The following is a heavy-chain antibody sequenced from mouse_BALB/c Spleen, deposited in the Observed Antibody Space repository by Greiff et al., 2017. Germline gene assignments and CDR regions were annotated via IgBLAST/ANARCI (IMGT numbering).Heavy chain of an antibody. Sequence: EVQLQESGPGLVKPSQSLSLTCTVTGYSITSDYAWNWIRQFPGNKLEWMGYISSSGSTSYNPSLKSRISITRDTSKNQFFLQLNSVTTEDTATYYCARIGTRAYWGQGTLVTVSA. CDR3: ARIGTRAY. CDR2: ISSSGST. J-gene: IGHJ3*01. CDR1: GYSITSDYA. V-gene: IGHV3-2*02. D-gene: IGHD2-14*01.